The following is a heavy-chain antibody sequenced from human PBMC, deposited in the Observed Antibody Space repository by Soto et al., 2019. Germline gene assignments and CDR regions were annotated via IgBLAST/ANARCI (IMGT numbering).Heavy chain of an antibody. V-gene: IGHV4-34*01. D-gene: IGHD2-21*01. J-gene: IGHJ6*03. CDR1: CGSLSGDY. CDR2: IHHPGST. Sequence: SETLSHTCDCGSLSGDYWSWIRQSPGVGLEWIGEIHHPGSTNYNPSLKSRVTMSVDMSKNQLLLTLNSVTAADTATYYCARGGISHWAYFYYMDVWDRGTTVTVSS. CDR3: ARGGISHWAYFYYMDV.